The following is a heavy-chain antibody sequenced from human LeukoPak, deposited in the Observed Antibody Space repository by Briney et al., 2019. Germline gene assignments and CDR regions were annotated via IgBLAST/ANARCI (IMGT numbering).Heavy chain of an antibody. Sequence: ASVKVSCKASGYTFTGYYMHWVRQAPGQGLEWMGWISAYNGNTNYAQKLQGRVTMTTDTSTSTAYMELRSLRSDDTAVYYCARLVDYYYYMDVWGKGTTVTISS. J-gene: IGHJ6*03. CDR3: ARLVDYYYYMDV. V-gene: IGHV1-18*04. CDR1: GYTFTGYY. CDR2: ISAYNGNT.